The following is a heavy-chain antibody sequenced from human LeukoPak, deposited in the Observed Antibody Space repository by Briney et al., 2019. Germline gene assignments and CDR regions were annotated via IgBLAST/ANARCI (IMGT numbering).Heavy chain of an antibody. CDR1: GGSISSGGYS. D-gene: IGHD3-10*01. Sequence: PSQTLSLACAVSGGSISSGGYSWSWIRQPPGKGLEWIGYIYHSGSTYYNPSLKSRVTISVDRSKNQFSLKLSSVTAADTAVYYCARVIGSGPYDAFDIWGQGTMVTVSS. V-gene: IGHV4-30-2*01. CDR2: IYHSGST. J-gene: IGHJ3*02. CDR3: ARVIGSGPYDAFDI.